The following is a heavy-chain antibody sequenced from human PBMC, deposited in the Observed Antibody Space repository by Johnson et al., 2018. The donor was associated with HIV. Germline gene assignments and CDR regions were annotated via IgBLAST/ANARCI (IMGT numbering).Heavy chain of an antibody. V-gene: IGHV3-30*17. CDR2: ISYDGANK. D-gene: IGHD1-1*01. Sequence: QVQLVESWGGVVQPGRSLRLSCAASGITFSASAMHWIRQAPGKGLQWVSFISYDGANKDYADTVKGRFTISRDYVKNTLYLQMNSLTTEDTAIYFCASQFAGNNWSPVAFDIWGQGTMVTVSS. CDR3: ASQFAGNNWSPVAFDI. J-gene: IGHJ3*02. CDR1: GITFSASA.